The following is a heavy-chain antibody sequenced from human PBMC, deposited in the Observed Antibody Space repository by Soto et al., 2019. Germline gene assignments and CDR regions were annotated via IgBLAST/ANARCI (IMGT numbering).Heavy chain of an antibody. Sequence: GASVKVSCKASGYNFTSYDINWVRQATGQGLEWMGWMNPNSGNTGYAQKFQGRVTMTRNTSISTAYMELSSLRSEDTAVYYCARGLGYCSGGSCYLNWFDPWGQGTLVTVSS. CDR3: ARGLGYCSGGSCYLNWFDP. CDR2: MNPNSGNT. CDR1: GYNFTSYD. D-gene: IGHD2-15*01. V-gene: IGHV1-8*01. J-gene: IGHJ5*02.